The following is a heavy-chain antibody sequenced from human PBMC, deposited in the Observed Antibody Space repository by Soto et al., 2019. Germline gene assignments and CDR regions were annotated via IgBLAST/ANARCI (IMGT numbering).Heavy chain of an antibody. D-gene: IGHD1-26*01. Sequence: QVQLVESGGGVVQPGRSLRLSCAASGFTFSSYGMHWVRQAPGKGLEWVAVISYDGSNKYYADSVKGRFTISRDNSKNTLYQQMNSLRAEDTAVYYCAKAGTYSGSYSDAFDIWGQGTMVTVSS. J-gene: IGHJ3*02. CDR1: GFTFSSYG. V-gene: IGHV3-30*18. CDR2: ISYDGSNK. CDR3: AKAGTYSGSYSDAFDI.